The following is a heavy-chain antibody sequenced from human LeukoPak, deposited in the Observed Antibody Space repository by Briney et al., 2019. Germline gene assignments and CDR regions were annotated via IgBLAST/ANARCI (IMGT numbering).Heavy chain of an antibody. CDR1: GGSISRYY. CDR3: AGRLSGNSRDTGAYYRMSYFDY. J-gene: IGHJ4*02. CDR2: IYYSGSS. D-gene: IGHD3-22*01. Sequence: SETLSLTCTVSGGSISRYYWTWIRQPPGKGLEWIGYIYYSGSSNYNPSLKSRVTISVDTSKNQFSLKLSSVTAADTAVYYCAGRLSGNSRDTGAYYRMSYFDYWGRGALVTVSS. V-gene: IGHV4-59*01.